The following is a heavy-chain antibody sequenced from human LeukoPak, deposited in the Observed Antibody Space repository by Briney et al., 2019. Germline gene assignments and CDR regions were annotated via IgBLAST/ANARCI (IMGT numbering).Heavy chain of an antibody. D-gene: IGHD3-3*01. CDR2: IYYSGGT. V-gene: IGHV4-59*08. Sequence: SETLSLTCTVSGGSISSSYWSWIRQPPGKELEWIGYIYYSGGTNYNPSLQSRVTISLDTSKNQFSLKLSSVTAADTAVYYCARRSGDFWSNYYHFDYWGQGILVTVSS. CDR1: GGSISSSY. J-gene: IGHJ4*02. CDR3: ARRSGDFWSNYYHFDY.